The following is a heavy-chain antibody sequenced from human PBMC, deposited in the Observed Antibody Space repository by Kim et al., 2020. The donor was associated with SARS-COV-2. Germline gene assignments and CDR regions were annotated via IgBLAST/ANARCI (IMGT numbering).Heavy chain of an antibody. CDR1: GFTFSSYA. D-gene: IGHD6-13*01. Sequence: GGSLRLSCAASGFTFSSYAMSWVRQAPGKGLEWVSAISGSGGSTYYADSVKGRFTISRDNSKNTLYLQMNSLRAEDTAVYYCAKEFGELAYPGIAAAGWGQGTLVTVSS. J-gene: IGHJ4*02. CDR3: AKEFGELAYPGIAAAG. V-gene: IGHV3-23*01. CDR2: ISGSGGST.